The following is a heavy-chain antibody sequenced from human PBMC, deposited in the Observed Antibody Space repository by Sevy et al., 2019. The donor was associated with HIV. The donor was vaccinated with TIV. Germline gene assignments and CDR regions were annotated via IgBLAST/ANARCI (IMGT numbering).Heavy chain of an antibody. Sequence: ASVKVSCKVSGYTLNKLSMHWVRQAPGKGLEWMGSFDPEDGETFYAQKFQGRVTMTEDTSTGTAYMELSSLRSEDTAVYYCAATKEYYESSGPPFDYWGQGTLVTVSS. CDR1: GYTLNKLS. D-gene: IGHD3-22*01. V-gene: IGHV1-24*01. J-gene: IGHJ4*02. CDR2: FDPEDGET. CDR3: AATKEYYESSGPPFDY.